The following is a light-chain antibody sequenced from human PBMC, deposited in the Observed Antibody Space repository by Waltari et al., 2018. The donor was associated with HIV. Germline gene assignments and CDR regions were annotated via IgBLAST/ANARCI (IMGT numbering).Light chain of an antibody. J-gene: IGKJ4*01. CDR3: LQRNSWPLT. V-gene: IGKV3-11*01. CDR2: GAS. Sequence: EIVLTQSPATLPLSPGERATLSCRASQRASSSLAWSQLNPGQAPRLLIYGASNRATGIPARFSGGGSGTDFTLTISSLEPEDFVVYYCLQRNSWPLTFGGGTSVEIK. CDR1: QRASSS.